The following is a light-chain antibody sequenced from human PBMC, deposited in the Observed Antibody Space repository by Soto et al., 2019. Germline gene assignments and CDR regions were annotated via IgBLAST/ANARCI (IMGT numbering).Light chain of an antibody. Sequence: DIQMTQSPSTLSASVGDRVTISCRASQTVNTWVAWHQQKPGKAPKLLVYKASNLESGVPSRFRGSGSGTEFTLTISSLQSDDFATYYCQQYNGHPLTFGGGTKVEIK. CDR3: QQYNGHPLT. J-gene: IGKJ4*01. V-gene: IGKV1-5*03. CDR2: KAS. CDR1: QTVNTW.